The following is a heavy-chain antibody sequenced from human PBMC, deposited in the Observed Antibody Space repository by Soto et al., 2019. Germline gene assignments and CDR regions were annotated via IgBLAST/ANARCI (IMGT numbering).Heavy chain of an antibody. Sequence: ISGEGRVGRVGRYWSALVRHRPGKGLEWVGVIYPGDSDTRYSPSLRGQVTISADKSISHVYLQWSSLKASDIAMYYCARNRIRLSAYSLDVWCQGTTVTVS. CDR3: ARNRIRLSAYSLDV. V-gene: IGHV5-51*01. CDR2: IYPGDSDT. D-gene: IGHD6-25*01. CDR1: VGRVGRYW. J-gene: IGHJ6*02.